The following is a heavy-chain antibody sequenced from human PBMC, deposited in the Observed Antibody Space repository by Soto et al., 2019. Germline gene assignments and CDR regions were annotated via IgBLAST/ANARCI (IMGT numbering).Heavy chain of an antibody. J-gene: IGHJ5*02. V-gene: IGHV4-34*01. Sequence: SETLSLTCAVYGGSFSGYYWSWIRQPPGKGLEWIGEINHSGSTNYNPSLKSRVTISVDTSKNQFSLKLSSVTAADTAVYYCARADLLLWFGETPANWFDPWGQGTLVTVSS. CDR2: INHSGST. CDR1: GGSFSGYY. CDR3: ARADLLLWFGETPANWFDP. D-gene: IGHD3-10*01.